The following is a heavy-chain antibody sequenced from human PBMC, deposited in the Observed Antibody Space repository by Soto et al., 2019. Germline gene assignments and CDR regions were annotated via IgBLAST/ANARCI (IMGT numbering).Heavy chain of an antibody. CDR3: ARKSSLLMDYYGMDV. Sequence: QVQLVESGGGVVQPGRSLRLSCAASGFTFSSYGMHWVRQAPGKGLEWVAVIWYDGSNKYYADSVKGRFTISRDNSKNTLYLQMNSLRAEDTAVYYCARKSSLLMDYYGMDVWGQGTTVTVSS. CDR1: GFTFSSYG. D-gene: IGHD2-2*01. J-gene: IGHJ6*02. CDR2: IWYDGSNK. V-gene: IGHV3-33*01.